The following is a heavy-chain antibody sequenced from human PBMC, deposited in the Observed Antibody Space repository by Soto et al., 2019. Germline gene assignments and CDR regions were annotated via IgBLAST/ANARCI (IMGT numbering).Heavy chain of an antibody. V-gene: IGHV3-23*01. J-gene: IGHJ4*02. CDR2: ISGSGGST. CDR3: AKDRILGYYDSSGPHNYFDY. D-gene: IGHD3-22*01. Sequence: PGGSLRLSCAASGFTFSSYAMSWVRQAPGKGLEWVSAISGSGGSTYYADSVKGRFTISRDNSKNTLYLQMNSLRAEDAAVYYCAKDRILGYYDSSGPHNYFDYWGQGTLVTVSS. CDR1: GFTFSSYA.